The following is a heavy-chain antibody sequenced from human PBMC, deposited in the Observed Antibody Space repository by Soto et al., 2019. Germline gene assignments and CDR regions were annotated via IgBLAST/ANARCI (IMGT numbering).Heavy chain of an antibody. V-gene: IGHV3-21*01. J-gene: IGHJ6*02. Sequence: GGSLRLSCAASGFTFSSYSMNWVRQAPGKGLEWVSSISSSSSYIYYADSVKGRFTISRDNAKNSLYLQMNSLRAEDTAVYYCAREVNPGSSWYRPLYYYGMDVWGQGTTVTGSS. D-gene: IGHD6-13*01. CDR1: GFTFSSYS. CDR2: ISSSSSYI. CDR3: AREVNPGSSWYRPLYYYGMDV.